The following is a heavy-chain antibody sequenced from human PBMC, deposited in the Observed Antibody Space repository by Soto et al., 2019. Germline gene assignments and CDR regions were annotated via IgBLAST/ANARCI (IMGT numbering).Heavy chain of an antibody. D-gene: IGHD4-17*01. CDR1: GGSISSYH. CDR3: ARSAATVTPFDY. V-gene: IGHV4-59*01. Sequence: SETLSLTCTVSGGSISSYHWSWIRQPPGKGLEWIGYIYYSGSTNYNPSLKSRVTISVDTSKNQFSLKLSSVTAADTAVYYCARSAATVTPFDYWGQGTLVTVSS. J-gene: IGHJ4*02. CDR2: IYYSGST.